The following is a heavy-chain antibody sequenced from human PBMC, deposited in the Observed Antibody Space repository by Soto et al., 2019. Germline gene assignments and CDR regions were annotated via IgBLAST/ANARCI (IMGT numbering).Heavy chain of an antibody. Sequence: GASVKVSCKASGDTFGRFTINWVRQAPGQGLEWMGGIKPISDTTNYAQRFQGRVTFTADASTSTVYLELSSLRSEDTAMYYCARDPSTINKLIGVWFDPWGQGTLVTVSS. CDR2: IKPISDTT. J-gene: IGHJ5*02. CDR3: ARDPSTINKLIGVWFDP. D-gene: IGHD4-4*01. CDR1: GDTFGRFT. V-gene: IGHV1-69*13.